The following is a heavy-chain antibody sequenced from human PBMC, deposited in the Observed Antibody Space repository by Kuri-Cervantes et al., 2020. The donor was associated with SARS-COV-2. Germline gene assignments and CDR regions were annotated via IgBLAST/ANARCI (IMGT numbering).Heavy chain of an antibody. J-gene: IGHJ6*02. CDR2: IKQDGSEK. V-gene: IGHV3-7*05. CDR3: ARAPIYCSSTSCYGAYGMDV. CDR1: GFAFSSYW. Sequence: GGSLRLSCAASGFAFSSYWMHWVRQAPGKGLEWVANIKQDGSEKYYVDSVKGRFTISRDNAKNSLYLQMNSLRAEDTAVYYCARAPIYCSSTSCYGAYGMDVWGQGTTVTVSS. D-gene: IGHD2-2*01.